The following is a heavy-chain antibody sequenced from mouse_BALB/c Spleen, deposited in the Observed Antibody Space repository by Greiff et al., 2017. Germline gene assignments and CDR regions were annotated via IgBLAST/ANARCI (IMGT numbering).Heavy chain of an antibody. D-gene: IGHD2-1*01. CDR2: ISSGSSTI. CDR3: ARDCNSFAY. V-gene: IGHV5-17*02. J-gene: IGHJ3*01. Sequence: EVMLVESGGGLVQPGGSRKLSCAASGFTFSSFGMHWVRQAPEKGLEWVAYISSGSSTIYYADTVKGRFTISRDNPKNTLFLQMTSLRSEDTAMYYCARDCNSFAYWGQGTLVTVSA. CDR1: GFTFSSFG.